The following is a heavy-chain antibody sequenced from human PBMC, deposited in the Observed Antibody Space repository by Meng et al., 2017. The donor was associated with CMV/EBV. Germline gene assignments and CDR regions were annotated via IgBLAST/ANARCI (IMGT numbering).Heavy chain of an antibody. Sequence: GSLRLSCTVSGGSISSYYWSWIRQPPGKGLEWIGYIYYSGSTNYNPSLKSRVTISVDTSKNQFSLKLSSVTAAETAVYYCARLGKNYYGMDVWGQGTTVTVSS. CDR2: IYYSGST. V-gene: IGHV4-59*01. CDR3: ARLGKNYYGMDV. CDR1: GGSISSYY. J-gene: IGHJ6*02.